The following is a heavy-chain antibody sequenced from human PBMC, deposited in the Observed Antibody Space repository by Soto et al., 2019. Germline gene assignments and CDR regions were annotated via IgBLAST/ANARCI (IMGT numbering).Heavy chain of an antibody. D-gene: IGHD5-18*01. Sequence: QVQLVQSGAEEKKPGASVKVSCKASGYTFTSYAMHWVRQAPGQRLEWMGWINAGNGNTKYSQKFQGRVTITRDTSASKAYMELSSLRTEDTAVYYCAREDQLWPDGMDVWGQGTTVTVSS. V-gene: IGHV1-3*05. J-gene: IGHJ6*02. CDR3: AREDQLWPDGMDV. CDR2: INAGNGNT. CDR1: GYTFTSYA.